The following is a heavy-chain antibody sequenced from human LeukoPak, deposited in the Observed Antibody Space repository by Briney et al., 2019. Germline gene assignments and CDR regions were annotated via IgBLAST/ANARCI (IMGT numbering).Heavy chain of an antibody. V-gene: IGHV1-18*01. CDR2: ISAYNGNT. D-gene: IGHD1-20*01. J-gene: IGHJ4*02. Sequence: ASVKVSCKASGYTFTSYGISWVRQAPGQGLEWMGWISAYNGNTNYAQKLQGRVTMTTDTSTSTAYMELRSLRSDDTAAYYCARSPPSRITGTADYWGQGTLVTVSS. CDR3: ARSPPSRITGTADY. CDR1: GYTFTSYG.